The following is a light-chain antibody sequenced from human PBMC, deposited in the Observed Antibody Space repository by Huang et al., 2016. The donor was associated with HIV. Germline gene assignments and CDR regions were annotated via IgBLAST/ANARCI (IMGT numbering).Light chain of an antibody. J-gene: IGKJ1*01. CDR1: QSVYSSSTSKDY. CDR3: QQYYSSPQT. Sequence: DIIMTQSPDSLAVSLGERATLNCRSSQSVYSSSTSKDYMAWFPQKPGQPPRLRLFWASTREAGVPDRFSGSGSGTHFTLTIANLEAEDAAIYYCQQYYSSPQTFGQGTRVEVK. CDR2: WAS. V-gene: IGKV4-1*01.